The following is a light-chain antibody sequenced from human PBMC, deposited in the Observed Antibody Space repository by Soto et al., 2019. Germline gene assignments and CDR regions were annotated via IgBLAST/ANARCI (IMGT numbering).Light chain of an antibody. CDR1: QDISSW. CDR2: AAS. Sequence: DIQMTQSPSSVSASVGDRVTITCRASQDISSWLAWYQQKPGKAPRLLIYAASSLQSGVPSRFSGSGSGTDFNLTISSLQPEDFATYYCQQADSFPPLTFGGGTRVAIK. V-gene: IGKV1-12*01. CDR3: QQADSFPPLT. J-gene: IGKJ4*01.